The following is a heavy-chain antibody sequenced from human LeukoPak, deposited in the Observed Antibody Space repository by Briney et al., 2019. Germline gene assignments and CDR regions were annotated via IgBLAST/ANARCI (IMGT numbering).Heavy chain of an antibody. J-gene: IGHJ4*02. CDR2: SNHSGST. V-gene: IGHV4-34*07. CDR1: RGSFSGNY. D-gene: IGHD3-9*01. CDR3: QKTAYEILTGYKNWSFDY. Sequence: KASETLSVNCAVYRGSFSGNYRSWIRQPPWKRPDKIGESNHSGSTNYNPSLKSRVPISVDTSMHQFSLKLSSVTAADTFFFFKQKTAYEILTGYKNWSFDYWGQGTLVTVSS.